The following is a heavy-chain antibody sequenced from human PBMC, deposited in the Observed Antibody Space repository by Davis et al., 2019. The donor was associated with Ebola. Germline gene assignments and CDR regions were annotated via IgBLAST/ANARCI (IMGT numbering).Heavy chain of an antibody. CDR1: GYTFTTYD. D-gene: IGHD1-1*01. CDR3: VRGLNWNLDY. Sequence: ASVKVSCKASGYTFTTYDINWVRQATGQGLEWMGWMNPDSGNTGYAQKFRDRVTITADASTGTAYMELMSLRFDDTAVYYCVRGLNWNLDYWGQGTLVTVSS. J-gene: IGHJ4*02. CDR2: MNPDSGNT. V-gene: IGHV1-8*02.